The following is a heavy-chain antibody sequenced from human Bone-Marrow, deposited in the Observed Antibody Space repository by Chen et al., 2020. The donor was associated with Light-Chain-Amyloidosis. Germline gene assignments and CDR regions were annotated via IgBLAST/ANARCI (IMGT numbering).Heavy chain of an antibody. Sequence: EVQLLESGGGLVQPGGSLRLSCAASGFTFSNYWMAWVRQAPGKGLEWVANINQDGGEKYYLDSVKGRFTISRDNAKNSLYLQLNSLRAEDTAVYSCARDYLSSGSGSYWYDCWGQGTLVTVSS. CDR1: GFTFSNYW. D-gene: IGHD3-10*01. CDR3: ARDYLSSGSGSYWYDC. CDR2: INQDGGEK. J-gene: IGHJ4*02. V-gene: IGHV3-7*01.